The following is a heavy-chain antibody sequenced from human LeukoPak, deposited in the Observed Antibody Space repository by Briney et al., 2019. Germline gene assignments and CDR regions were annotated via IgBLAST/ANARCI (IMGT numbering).Heavy chain of an antibody. J-gene: IGHJ4*02. V-gene: IGHV3-23*01. CDR3: ARGYCSGGSCYQFFDY. CDR1: GFTLSSFA. Sequence: GGSLRLSCAASGFTLSSFAMSWVRQAPGKGLEWVSSIGGSGGSTYYADSVKGRFTISRDNSKNTLYLQMNSLTAEDTALYYCARGYCSGGSCYQFFDYWGQGTLVTVSP. CDR2: IGGSGGST. D-gene: IGHD2-15*01.